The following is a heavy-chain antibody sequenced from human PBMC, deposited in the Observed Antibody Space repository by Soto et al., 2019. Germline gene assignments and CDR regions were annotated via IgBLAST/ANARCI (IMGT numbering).Heavy chain of an antibody. V-gene: IGHV3-23*01. J-gene: IGHJ5*02. CDR2: ISGSGGTT. CDR3: ARNVLRGYCSSSSCPFDP. CDR1: GFTFSTFA. Sequence: GGSLRLSCAASGFTFSTFAMSWVRQAPGKGMEWVSAISGSGGTTYNADSVKGRFTISRDNSKNTLYLQMNSLRAEDTAVYFCARNVLRGYCSSSSCPFDPWGQGTLVTVSS. D-gene: IGHD2-2*01.